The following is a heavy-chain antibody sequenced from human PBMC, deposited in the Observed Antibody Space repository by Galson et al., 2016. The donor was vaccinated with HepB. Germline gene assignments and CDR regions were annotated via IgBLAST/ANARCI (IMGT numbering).Heavy chain of an antibody. CDR3: TREQPARFLEWLPSYYYYGMDV. CDR2: IRNEVYGGTP. CDR1: GFTFGDYA. J-gene: IGHJ6*02. D-gene: IGHD3-3*01. Sequence: SLRLSCAGFGFTFGDYAVSWFRQTPGKGLEWVGLIRNEVYGGTPEYAASFKGRFTISRDDSKSIAHLQMNSLKTDDTGVYYCTREQPARFLEWLPSYYYYGMDVWGQGTTVTVSS. V-gene: IGHV3-49*03.